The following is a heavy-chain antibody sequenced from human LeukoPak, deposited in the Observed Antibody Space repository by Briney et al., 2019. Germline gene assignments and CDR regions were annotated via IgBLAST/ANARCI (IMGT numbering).Heavy chain of an antibody. CDR1: GYTFTNYG. CDR2: ISAYNGNT. J-gene: IGHJ4*02. D-gene: IGHD4-17*01. CDR3: ARGAYGDYFRPCDY. V-gene: IGHV1-18*01. Sequence: GASVKVSCKASGYTFTNYGISWVRQAPGQGREWMGWISAYNGNTKYASKFQGRVTMNTDTSTTTAYMELRSLKSDDTAVYYCARGAYGDYFRPCDYWGQGTLVTVSS.